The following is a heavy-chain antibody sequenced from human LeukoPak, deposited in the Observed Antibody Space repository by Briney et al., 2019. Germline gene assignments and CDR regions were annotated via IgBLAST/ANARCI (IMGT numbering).Heavy chain of an antibody. CDR3: ARGDYSNPMVFDY. D-gene: IGHD4-11*01. CDR1: GFTWSSYA. V-gene: IGHV3-30*01. Sequence: GGSLRLSCAASGFTWSSYAMHWVRQAPGKGLEWVAVISYDGSNKYYADSVKGRFTISRDNSKNTLYLQMNSLRAEDTAVYYCARGDYSNPMVFDYWGQGTLVTVSS. J-gene: IGHJ4*02. CDR2: ISYDGSNK.